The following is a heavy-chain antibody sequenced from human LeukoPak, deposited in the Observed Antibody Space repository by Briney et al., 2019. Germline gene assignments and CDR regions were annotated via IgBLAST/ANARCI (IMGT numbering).Heavy chain of an antibody. J-gene: IGHJ4*02. CDR2: INHSGST. CDR1: GGSVSSSRYY. V-gene: IGHV4-39*01. Sequence: PSETLSLTCTVSGGSVSSSRYYWSWIRQPPGKGLEWIGEINHSGSTNYNPSLKSRVTISVDTSKNQFSLKLSSVTAADTAVYYCAGHMMATIQRFDYWGQGTLVTVSS. D-gene: IGHD5-24*01. CDR3: AGHMMATIQRFDY.